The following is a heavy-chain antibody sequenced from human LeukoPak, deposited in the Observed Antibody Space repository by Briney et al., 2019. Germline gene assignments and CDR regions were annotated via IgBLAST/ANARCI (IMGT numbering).Heavy chain of an antibody. Sequence: SETPSLTCTVSGGSISDYYWSWIRQPPGKGLEWIGYIYTSGSTNYNPSLKSRVTISVDTSKNQFSLKLSSVTAADTAVYYCARNAYSSSSGGWFDPWGQGTLVTVSS. V-gene: IGHV4-4*09. CDR3: ARNAYSSSSGGWFDP. CDR2: IYTSGST. D-gene: IGHD6-6*01. CDR1: GGSISDYY. J-gene: IGHJ5*02.